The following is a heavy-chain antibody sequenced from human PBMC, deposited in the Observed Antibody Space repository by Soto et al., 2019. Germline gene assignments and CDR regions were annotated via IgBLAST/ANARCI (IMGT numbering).Heavy chain of an antibody. J-gene: IGHJ3*01. CDR3: ASATIPALYAFDF. Sequence: QVQLQESGPGLVKPSQTLSLTCTVSGGSISSGAYYWSWVRQHPGKGLEWIGFIYYSGSTYFSPSLKSRLTRSVDTSKNQFSLKLSSVTAADTAMYYCASATIPALYAFDFWGQGTMVTVSS. CDR1: GGSISSGAYY. V-gene: IGHV4-31*03. D-gene: IGHD3-9*01. CDR2: IYYSGST.